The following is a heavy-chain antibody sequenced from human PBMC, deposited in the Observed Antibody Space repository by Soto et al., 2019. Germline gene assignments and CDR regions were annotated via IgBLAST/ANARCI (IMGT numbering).Heavy chain of an antibody. Sequence: GGSLRLSCAASGFTFSSYAMHWVRQAPGKGLEWVAVISYDGSNKYYADSVKGRFTNSRDNSKNTLYLQMNSLRAEDTAVYYCTYNWNDAAFDIWGQGTMVTVSS. V-gene: IGHV3-30-3*01. D-gene: IGHD1-20*01. J-gene: IGHJ3*02. CDR1: GFTFSSYA. CDR2: ISYDGSNK. CDR3: TYNWNDAAFDI.